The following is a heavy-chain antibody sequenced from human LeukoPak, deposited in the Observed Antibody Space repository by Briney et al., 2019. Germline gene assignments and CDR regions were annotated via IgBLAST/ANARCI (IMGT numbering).Heavy chain of an antibody. J-gene: IGHJ6*02. V-gene: IGHV3-66*01. CDR1: GFTVSSNY. D-gene: IGHD6-13*01. CDR3: VAAAGIGYYYGMDV. CDR2: IYGGGST. Sequence: TAGSLRLSCAASGFTVSSNYMTWVRQAPGKGLEWVSLIYGGGSTHYADSVKGRFTISRDNSKNTLYLQMNSLRAEDTAVYYCVAAAGIGYYYGMDVWGQGTTVTVSS.